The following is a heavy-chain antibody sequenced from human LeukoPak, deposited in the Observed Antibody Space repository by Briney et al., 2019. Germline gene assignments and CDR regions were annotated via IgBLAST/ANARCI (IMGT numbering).Heavy chain of an antibody. Sequence: SQTLSLTCTVSGGSISSGGYYWSWIRQHPGKGLEWIGYIYYSGSTYYNPSLKSRVTISVDTSKNQFSLKLSSVTAADTAVYYCAREPRTDDYGDYGGPTPPDYWGQGTLVTVSS. CDR2: IYYSGST. V-gene: IGHV4-31*03. CDR1: GGSISSGGYY. D-gene: IGHD4-17*01. CDR3: AREPRTDDYGDYGGPTPPDY. J-gene: IGHJ4*02.